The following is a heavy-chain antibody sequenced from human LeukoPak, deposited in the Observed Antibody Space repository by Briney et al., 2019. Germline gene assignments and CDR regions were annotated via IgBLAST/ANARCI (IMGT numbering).Heavy chain of an antibody. J-gene: IGHJ4*02. D-gene: IGHD6-6*01. CDR2: INPNSGGT. CDR3: ARDSSFRPFDY. V-gene: IGHV1-2*02. CDR1: GYTFTDYY. Sequence: ASVKVSCKASGYTFTDYYIHWVRQAPGQGLECMGWINPNSGGTNYARNFQGRVTMTRDTSISTAYMELGRLRSDDTAVYYCARDSSFRPFDYWGQGTLVTVSS.